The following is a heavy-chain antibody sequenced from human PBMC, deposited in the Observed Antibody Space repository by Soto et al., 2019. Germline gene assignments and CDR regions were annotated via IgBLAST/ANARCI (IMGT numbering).Heavy chain of an antibody. V-gene: IGHV3-30*18. J-gene: IGHJ6*02. Sequence: GRSLRLFCAASGFTFSSLGMHWVRQAPGKGLEWVAVISYDGSNKYYADSVKGRFTISRDNSKNTLYLQMNSLRAEDTAVYYCAKDLYSSSWYSYDVGMDVWGQGTTVTVSS. D-gene: IGHD6-13*01. CDR3: AKDLYSSSWYSYDVGMDV. CDR1: GFTFSSLG. CDR2: ISYDGSNK.